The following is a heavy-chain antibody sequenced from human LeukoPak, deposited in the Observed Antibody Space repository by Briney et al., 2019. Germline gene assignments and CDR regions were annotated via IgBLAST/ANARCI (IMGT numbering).Heavy chain of an antibody. CDR3: ARDLGIFGVVTYYYYYYMDV. D-gene: IGHD3-3*01. J-gene: IGHJ6*03. V-gene: IGHV1-18*01. CDR1: GYTFTSYG. Sequence: ASVKVSCKASGYTFTSYGISWVRQAPGQGLEWMGWISAYNGNTNYAQKLQGRVTMTTDTSTSTAYMELGSLRSDDTAVYYCARDLGIFGVVTYYYYYYMDVWGKGTTVTVSS. CDR2: ISAYNGNT.